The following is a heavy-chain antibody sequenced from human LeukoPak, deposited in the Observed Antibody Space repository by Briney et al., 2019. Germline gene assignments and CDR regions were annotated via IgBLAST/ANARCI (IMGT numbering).Heavy chain of an antibody. D-gene: IGHD3-22*01. Sequence: ASVKVSCQASGYTFTGYYMHWVRQAPGQGLEWMGRINPNSGGTNYAQKFQGRVTMTRDTSISTAYMELSRLRSDDTAVYYCASRYYYDSSGYYLDDYWGQGTLVTVSS. J-gene: IGHJ4*02. V-gene: IGHV1-2*06. CDR3: ASRYYYDSSGYYLDDY. CDR2: INPNSGGT. CDR1: GYTFTGYY.